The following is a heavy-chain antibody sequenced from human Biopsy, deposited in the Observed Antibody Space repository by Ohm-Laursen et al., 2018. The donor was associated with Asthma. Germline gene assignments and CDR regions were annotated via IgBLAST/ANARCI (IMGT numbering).Heavy chain of an antibody. D-gene: IGHD2-21*01. CDR3: VKDHSAGYYYFDD. CDR1: GFTFSSYS. Sequence: SLRPSCAASGFTFSSYSMHWVRQAPGRGPEYVSFIATDGSNKFYADSVKGRFTVSRDNSKHTLYLHMTGLRADDTGVYYCVKDHSAGYYYFDDWGQGAQVTVSS. V-gene: IGHV3-64D*08. J-gene: IGHJ4*02. CDR2: IATDGSNK.